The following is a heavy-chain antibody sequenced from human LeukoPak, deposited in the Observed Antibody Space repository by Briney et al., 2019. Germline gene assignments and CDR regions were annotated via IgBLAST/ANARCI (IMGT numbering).Heavy chain of an antibody. J-gene: IGHJ4*02. Sequence: GGSLRLSCAAFGFTFSSYAMSWVRQAPGKGLEWVSAISGSGGSTYYADSVKGRFTISRDNSKNTLYLQMNSLRAEDTAVYYCAKDRGSYKGALDFDYWGRGTLVTVSS. CDR2: ISGSGGST. D-gene: IGHD1-26*01. V-gene: IGHV3-23*01. CDR3: AKDRGSYKGALDFDY. CDR1: GFTFSSYA.